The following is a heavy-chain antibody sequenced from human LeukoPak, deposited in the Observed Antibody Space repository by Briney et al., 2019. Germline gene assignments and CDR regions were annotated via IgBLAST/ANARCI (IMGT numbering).Heavy chain of an antibody. D-gene: IGHD3-10*01. V-gene: IGHV3-48*04. CDR3: AREAPYYYGSGSPDY. Sequence: GGSLRLSCAASGFTFSSYTMNWVRQAPGKGLEWVSYISSSRSTTYYADSVKGRFTISRDNAKNSLYLQMNSLRAEDTAVYYCAREAPYYYGSGSPDYWGQGTLVTVSS. CDR2: ISSSRSTT. J-gene: IGHJ4*02. CDR1: GFTFSSYT.